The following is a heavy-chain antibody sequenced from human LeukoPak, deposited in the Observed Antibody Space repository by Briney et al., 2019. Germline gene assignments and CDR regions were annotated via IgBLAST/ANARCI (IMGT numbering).Heavy chain of an antibody. CDR2: ISSSSSYI. V-gene: IGHV3-21*01. D-gene: IGHD6-6*01. Sequence: GGSLRLSCAASGFTFSSYSVNWVRQAPGKGLEWVSSISSSSSYIYYADSVKGRFTISRDNAKNSLYLQMNSLRAEDTAVYYCARDEYSSHLYYYYYMDVWGKGTTVTVSS. CDR3: ARDEYSSHLYYYYYMDV. J-gene: IGHJ6*03. CDR1: GFTFSSYS.